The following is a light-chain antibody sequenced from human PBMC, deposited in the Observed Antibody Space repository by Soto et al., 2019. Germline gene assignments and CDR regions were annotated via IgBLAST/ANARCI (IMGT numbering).Light chain of an antibody. CDR2: DVS. J-gene: IGLJ1*01. V-gene: IGLV2-14*01. CDR1: SSDVGGYNF. Sequence: QSALTQPASVSGSPGQSITISCTGTSSDVGGYNFVSWYQQHPGKAPKLMIYDVSDRPSGVSNRFSGSKSGNTASLTISGLQAEDEADYYCSSYPSSFYVFGTVTKVTVL. CDR3: SSYPSSFYV.